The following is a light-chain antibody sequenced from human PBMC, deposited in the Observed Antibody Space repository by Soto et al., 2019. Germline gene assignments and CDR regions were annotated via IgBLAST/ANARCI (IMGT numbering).Light chain of an antibody. CDR1: QSVSSNY. Sequence: DIVLTQSPGTLSLSPGERATLSCRASQSVSSNYLAWYQQKPGQAPRLLIFGASSMATGIPYRFSGSGSGTDFTLTISRLEPEDFAEYYCQQYGSTPGTFGQGTNVEIK. J-gene: IGKJ1*01. CDR3: QQYGSTPGT. V-gene: IGKV3-20*01. CDR2: GAS.